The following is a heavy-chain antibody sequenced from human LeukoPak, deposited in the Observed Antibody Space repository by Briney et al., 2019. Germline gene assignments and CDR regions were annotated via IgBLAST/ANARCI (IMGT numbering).Heavy chain of an antibody. Sequence: PSETLSLTCTVSGGSISSHYWSWIRQPPGKGLEGIGYIYYSGSTNYNPSLKSRVTISVDTSKNQFSLKLSSVTAADTAVYYCARDRPGGDVEPDAFDIWGQGTMVTVSS. V-gene: IGHV4-59*11. CDR1: GGSISSHY. CDR2: IYYSGST. D-gene: IGHD3-16*01. CDR3: ARDRPGGDVEPDAFDI. J-gene: IGHJ3*02.